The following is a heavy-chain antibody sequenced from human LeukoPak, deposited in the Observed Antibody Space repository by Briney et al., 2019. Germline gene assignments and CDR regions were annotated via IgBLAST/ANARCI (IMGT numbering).Heavy chain of an antibody. CDR2: INPSGGST. CDR3: ARENYSHYDFWSGYSY. CDR1: GYTFTSYY. Sequence: ASVKVSCKASGYTFTSYYMHWVRQAPGQGLEWMGIINPSGGSTSYAQKFQGRVTMTRDTSTSTVYMELSSLRSEATAVYYCARENYSHYDFWSGYSYWGQGTLVTVSS. D-gene: IGHD3-3*01. J-gene: IGHJ4*02. V-gene: IGHV1-46*01.